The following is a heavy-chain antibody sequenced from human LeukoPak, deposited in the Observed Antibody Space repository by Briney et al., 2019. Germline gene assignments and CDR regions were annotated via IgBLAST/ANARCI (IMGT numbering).Heavy chain of an antibody. D-gene: IGHD6-13*01. Sequence: SVKVSCKASGGTFSSYAISWVRQAPGQGLEWMGGIIPIFGTANYAQKFQGRVTITADKSTSTAYMELSSLRSEDTPVYYCARGRTGIAAAGTSDYYYGMDVWGKGTTVTVSS. J-gene: IGHJ6*04. CDR3: ARGRTGIAAAGTSDYYYGMDV. CDR2: IIPIFGTA. CDR1: GGTFSSYA. V-gene: IGHV1-69*06.